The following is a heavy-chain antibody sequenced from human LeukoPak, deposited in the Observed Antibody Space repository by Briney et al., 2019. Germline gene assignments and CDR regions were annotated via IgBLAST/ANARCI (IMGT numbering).Heavy chain of an antibody. CDR3: ARDRDYGSGSYYFDY. D-gene: IGHD3-10*01. J-gene: IGHJ4*02. V-gene: IGHV1-69*05. CDR1: GGTFSSYA. Sequence: PGGSLRLSCAASGGTFSSYAISWVRQAPGQGLEWMGRIIPIFGTANYAQKFQGRVTITTDESTSTAYMELSSLRSEDTAVYYCARDRDYGSGSYYFDYWGQGTLVTVSS. CDR2: IIPIFGTA.